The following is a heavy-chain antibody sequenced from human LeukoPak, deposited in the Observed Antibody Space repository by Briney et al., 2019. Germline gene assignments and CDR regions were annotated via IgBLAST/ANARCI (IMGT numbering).Heavy chain of an antibody. V-gene: IGHV1-24*01. CDR2: FDPEDGET. D-gene: IGHD2-2*01. J-gene: IGHJ5*02. CDR1: GYTLTELS. CDR3: ATGAYCSSTSCYSWFDP. Sequence: ASVKVSCKVSGYTLTELSMHWVRQAPGKGLEWMGGFDPEDGETIYAQKFQGRVTMTEDTSTDSAYMELSSLRSEDTAVYYCATGAYCSSTSCYSWFDPWGQGTLVTVSS.